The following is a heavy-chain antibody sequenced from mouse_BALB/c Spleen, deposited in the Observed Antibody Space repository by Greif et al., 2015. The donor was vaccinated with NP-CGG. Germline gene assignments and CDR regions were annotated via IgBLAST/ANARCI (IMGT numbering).Heavy chain of an antibody. CDR2: IDPADGNS. CDR3: APYYYGTSVFAY. D-gene: IGHD1-1*01. J-gene: IGHJ3*01. V-gene: IGHV14-3*02. CDR1: GFNIKDTY. Sequence: EVKVVESGAELVKPGASVKLSCTASGFNIKDTYMHWVKQRPEQGLEWIGRIDPADGNSKYDPKFQGKATITADTSSNIAYLQLSSLTSEDTAVYYCAPYYYGTSVFAYWGQGTLVSVSA.